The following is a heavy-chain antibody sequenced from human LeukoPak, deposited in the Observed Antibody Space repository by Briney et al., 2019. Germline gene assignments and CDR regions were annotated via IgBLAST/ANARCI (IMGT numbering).Heavy chain of an antibody. CDR3: ASNGLPPDYYYYYGMDV. V-gene: IGHV1-69*06. J-gene: IGHJ6*04. CDR1: GGTFSSYA. CDR2: IIPIFGTA. D-gene: IGHD4-17*01. Sequence: ASVKVSCKASGGTFSSYAISWVRQAPGQGLEWMGGIIPIFGTANYAQKFHGRVTITADKSTSTAYMELSSLRSEDTAVYYCASNGLPPDYYYYYGMDVWGKGTTVTVSS.